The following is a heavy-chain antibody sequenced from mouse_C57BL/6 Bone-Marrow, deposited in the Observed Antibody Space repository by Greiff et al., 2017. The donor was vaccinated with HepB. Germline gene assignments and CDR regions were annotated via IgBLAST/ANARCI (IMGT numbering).Heavy chain of an antibody. CDR1: GFTFSDFY. J-gene: IGHJ1*03. V-gene: IGHV7-1*01. CDR3: ARGSTTVADWYFDV. D-gene: IGHD1-1*01. CDR2: SRNKANDYTT. Sequence: EVQVVESGGGLVQSGRSLRLSCATSGFTFSDFYMEWVRQAPGKGLEWIAASRNKANDYTTEYSASVKGRFIVSRDTSQSILYLQMYALRAEDTAIYYCARGSTTVADWYFDVWGTGTTVTVSS.